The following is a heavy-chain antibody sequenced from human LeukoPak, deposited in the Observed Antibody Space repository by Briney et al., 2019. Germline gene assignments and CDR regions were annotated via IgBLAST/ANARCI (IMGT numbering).Heavy chain of an antibody. D-gene: IGHD6-19*01. V-gene: IGHV3-9*01. J-gene: IGHJ4*02. CDR1: GFTFDDYA. Sequence: GGSLRLSCAASGFTFDDYAMHWVRQAPGKGLEWVSGISWNSGSIGYADSVKGRFTISRDNAKNSLYLQMNSLRAEDTALYHCAKDATGWYDYWGQGTLVTVSS. CDR3: AKDATGWYDY. CDR2: ISWNSGSI.